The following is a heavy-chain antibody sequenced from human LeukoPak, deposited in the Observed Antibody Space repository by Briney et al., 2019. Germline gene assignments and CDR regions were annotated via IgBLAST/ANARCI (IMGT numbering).Heavy chain of an antibody. J-gene: IGHJ4*02. D-gene: IGHD3-16*02. CDR2: IYYSGST. Sequence: SETLSLTCTVSGGSISSYYWSCIRQPPGKGLEWIGYIYYSGSTNYNPSLKSRVTISVDTSKNRFSLKLSSVTAADTAVYYCARGYRDYVWGSYRLFDYWGQGTPVTVSS. CDR1: GGSISSYY. CDR3: ARGYRDYVWGSYRLFDY. V-gene: IGHV4-59*01.